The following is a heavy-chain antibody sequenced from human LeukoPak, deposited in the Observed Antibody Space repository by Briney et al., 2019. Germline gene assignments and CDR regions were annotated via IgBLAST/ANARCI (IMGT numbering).Heavy chain of an antibody. CDR3: ARDPGYSSTGVDAFDI. V-gene: IGHV3-48*03. CDR1: GFAFSSYA. D-gene: IGHD6-13*01. J-gene: IGHJ3*02. Sequence: GGSLRLSCTASGFAFSSYAMDWVRQAPGKGLEWVSFISSSGSYIQYAESVKGRFTISRDNAEKSLFLQMNSLRDEDTAVYYCARDPGYSSTGVDAFDIWGRGTMVTVSS. CDR2: ISSSGSYI.